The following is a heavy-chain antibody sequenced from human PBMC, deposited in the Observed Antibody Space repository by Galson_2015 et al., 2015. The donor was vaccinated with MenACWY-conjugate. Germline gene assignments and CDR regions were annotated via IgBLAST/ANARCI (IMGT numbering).Heavy chain of an antibody. D-gene: IGHD2-21*01. CDR3: ARRTYSMDV. CDR2: ITDSGGST. Sequence: FLRLSCAASGFTFSTYAMRWVRQAPGKGLEWVSSITDSGGSTYYADSVKGRFSISRDNSKNTLYLQMDSLRAEDTAVYYCARRTYSMDVWGQGTTVTVSS. J-gene: IGHJ6*02. V-gene: IGHV3-23*01. CDR1: GFTFSTYA.